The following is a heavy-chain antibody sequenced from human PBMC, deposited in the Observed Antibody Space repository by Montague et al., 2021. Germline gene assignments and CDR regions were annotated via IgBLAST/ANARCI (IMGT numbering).Heavy chain of an antibody. CDR2: IKQDGFEK. D-gene: IGHD3-16*01. V-gene: IGHV3-7*01. Sequence: XLRLSCAASGFVFSSYWMTWVRRARGKGLEWVANIKQDGFEKYYVESVRGRFTISRDNDKDSLYLQMNSLGVEDTAMYYCAKGGTKAMTPSSAWGQGTLVTVSS. CDR1: GFVFSSYW. J-gene: IGHJ5*02. CDR3: AKGGTKAMTPSSA.